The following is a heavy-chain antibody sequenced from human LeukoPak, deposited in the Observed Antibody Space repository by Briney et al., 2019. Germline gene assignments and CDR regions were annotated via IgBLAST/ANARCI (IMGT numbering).Heavy chain of an antibody. CDR2: ISGSGGST. CDR3: AKDMSYYYDSSGYSGDAFDI. CDR1: GFTFSSYA. V-gene: IGHV3-23*01. D-gene: IGHD3-22*01. Sequence: GGSLRLSCAASGFTFSSYAMSWVRQAPGKGLEWVSAISGSGGSTYYADSVKGRFTISRDNSKNTLYLQMNSLRAEDTAVYYCAKDMSYYYDSSGYSGDAFDIWGQGTMVTVSS. J-gene: IGHJ3*02.